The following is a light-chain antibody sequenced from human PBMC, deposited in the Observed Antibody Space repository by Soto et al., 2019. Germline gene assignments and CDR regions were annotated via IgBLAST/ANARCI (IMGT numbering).Light chain of an antibody. CDR3: FSHRSGDSHV. Sequence: QSALTQPASVSGSPGQSITISCTGTSSDIGAYNYVSWYQQYPGKALKLMIYGVTNRPSGVSNRFSGSKTGNTASLTISGLQAEDEADYYCFSHRSGDSHVFGTGTKATVL. CDR1: SSDIGAYNY. CDR2: GVT. V-gene: IGLV2-14*01. J-gene: IGLJ1*01.